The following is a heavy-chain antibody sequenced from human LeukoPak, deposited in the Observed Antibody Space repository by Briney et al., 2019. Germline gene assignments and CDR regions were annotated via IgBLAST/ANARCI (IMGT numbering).Heavy chain of an antibody. D-gene: IGHD3-22*01. CDR3: ASQPYYFDSSGYYDY. CDR2: INPNGGGT. V-gene: IGHV1-2*02. J-gene: IGHJ4*02. CDR1: GYTFTGYY. Sequence: ASVKVSCKASGYTFTGYYMHWVRQAPGQGLEWMGWINPNGGGTNYAQKFQGRVTMTRDTSISTTYMELSRLRSDDTAVYYCASQPYYFDSSGYYDYWGQGTLVTVSS.